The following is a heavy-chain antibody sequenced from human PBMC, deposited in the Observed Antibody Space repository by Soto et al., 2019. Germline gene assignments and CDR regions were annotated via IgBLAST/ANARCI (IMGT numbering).Heavy chain of an antibody. CDR1: GFTFRSYG. CDR2: IWYDGSNK. Sequence: VQLVESGGGVVQPGRSLRLSCAASGFTFRSYGMHWVRQAPGKGLEWVAVIWYDGSNKYYADSVKGRFTISRDNSKNTLFLQLNSLRAEDTAVYYCTKDRSSTLDGMDVWGQGTTVTVSS. V-gene: IGHV3-33*06. D-gene: IGHD6-13*01. CDR3: TKDRSSTLDGMDV. J-gene: IGHJ6*02.